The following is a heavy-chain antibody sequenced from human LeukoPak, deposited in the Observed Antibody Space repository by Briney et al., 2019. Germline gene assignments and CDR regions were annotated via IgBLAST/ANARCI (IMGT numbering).Heavy chain of an antibody. CDR3: ARAIRGYSYGSSGRKTYYMDV. J-gene: IGHJ6*03. CDR2: INPNSGGT. Sequence: ASVKVSCKASGYTFTGYYMHWVRQAPGQGLEWMGWINPNSGGTNYAQKFQGRVTITRNTSISTAYMELSSLRSEDTAVYHCARAIRGYSYGSSGRKTYYMDVWGKGTTVTVSS. CDR1: GYTFTGYY. V-gene: IGHV1-2*02. D-gene: IGHD5-18*01.